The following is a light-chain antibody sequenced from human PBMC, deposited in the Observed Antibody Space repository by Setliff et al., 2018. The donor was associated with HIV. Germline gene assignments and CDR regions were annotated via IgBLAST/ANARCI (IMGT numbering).Light chain of an antibody. Sequence: QSALTQPRSVSGSPGQSVTISCAGMSTDIGVYDFVSWYQQHPGKPPKLIIYDVNRRPSGVPDRFSGSKSGDTASLTISGLQAEDEAYYYCCSYPGRSPWLFGGGTKVTVL. CDR3: CSYPGRSPWL. CDR2: DVN. V-gene: IGLV2-11*01. J-gene: IGLJ3*02. CDR1: STDIGVYDF.